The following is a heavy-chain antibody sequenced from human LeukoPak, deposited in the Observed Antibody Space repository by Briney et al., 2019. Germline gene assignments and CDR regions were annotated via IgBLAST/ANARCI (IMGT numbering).Heavy chain of an antibody. J-gene: IGHJ4*02. Sequence: GGSLRLSCAVSGFTFSSYWMSWVRQAPGKGLEWVANINQEGSEKYYVDSLKGGFTISRDNAKNSLYLQMNSLRAEDTAVYYCARDIFYGSGSPFDYWGQGTLVTVSS. V-gene: IGHV3-7*01. D-gene: IGHD3-10*01. CDR3: ARDIFYGSGSPFDY. CDR1: GFTFSSYW. CDR2: INQEGSEK.